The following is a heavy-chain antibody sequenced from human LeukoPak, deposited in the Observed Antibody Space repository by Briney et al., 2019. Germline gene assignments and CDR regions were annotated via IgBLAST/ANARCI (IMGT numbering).Heavy chain of an antibody. CDR3: ARDRRELNYYDSSGYYPGH. CDR1: GYTFTGYY. Sequence: ASVKVSCKASGYTFTGYYMHWVRQAPGQGLEWMGWINPNSGGTNYAQKFQGRVTMTRDTSISTAYMELSSLRSEDTAVYYCARDRRELNYYDSSGYYPGHWGQGTLVTVSS. D-gene: IGHD3-22*01. CDR2: INPNSGGT. J-gene: IGHJ4*02. V-gene: IGHV1-2*02.